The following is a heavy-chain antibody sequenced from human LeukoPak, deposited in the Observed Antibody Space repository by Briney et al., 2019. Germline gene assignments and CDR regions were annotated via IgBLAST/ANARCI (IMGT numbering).Heavy chain of an antibody. D-gene: IGHD1-14*01. Sequence: GGSLRLSCAASGFTFSSYAMSWVRQAPGKGLEWVSVIYSGGSTYYADSVKGRFTISRDNSKNTLYLQMNSLRAEDTAVYYCARDSPPGFDAFDIWGQGTMVTVSS. J-gene: IGHJ3*02. V-gene: IGHV3-53*01. CDR2: IYSGGST. CDR3: ARDSPPGFDAFDI. CDR1: GFTFSSYA.